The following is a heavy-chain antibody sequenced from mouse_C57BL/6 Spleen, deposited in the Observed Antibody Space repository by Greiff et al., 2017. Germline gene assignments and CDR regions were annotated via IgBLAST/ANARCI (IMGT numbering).Heavy chain of an antibody. J-gene: IGHJ4*01. CDR3: ARKGYSNYVYAMDY. V-gene: IGHV1-64*01. CDR1: GYTFTSYW. D-gene: IGHD2-5*01. CDR2: IHPNSGST. Sequence: QVQLQQPGAELVKPGASVTLSCKASGYTFTSYWMHWVKQRPGQGLEWIGMIHPNSGSTNYNEKFKSKATLTVDKSSSTAYMQLSSLTSEDSAVYYCARKGYSNYVYAMDYWGQGTSVTVSS.